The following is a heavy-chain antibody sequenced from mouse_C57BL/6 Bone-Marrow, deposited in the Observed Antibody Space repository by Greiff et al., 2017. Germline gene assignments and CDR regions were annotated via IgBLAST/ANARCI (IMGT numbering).Heavy chain of an antibody. CDR2: ISSGGSYT. Sequence: EVQLVESGGDLVKPGGSLKLSCAASGFTFSSYGMSWVRQTPDKRLEWVATISSGGSYTYYPDSVKGRFTISRDNAKNTLYLQMSSLKSEDTAMYYCARRGYSYVPWLAYWGQETLVTVSA. V-gene: IGHV5-6*01. J-gene: IGHJ3*01. CDR1: GFTFSSYG. D-gene: IGHD2-12*01. CDR3: ARRGYSYVPWLAY.